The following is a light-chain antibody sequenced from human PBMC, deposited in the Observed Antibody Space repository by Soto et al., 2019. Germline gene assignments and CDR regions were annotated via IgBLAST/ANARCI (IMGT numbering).Light chain of an antibody. CDR1: QSITNN. V-gene: IGKV1-39*01. CDR2: DAS. Sequence: DIQMTQSPSSLSASVGDRVTITCRASQSITNNLNWYQQKPGKAPKLLIYDASSLENGVPSSFSGSGSGTDFTLTISSLQPEDFATYYCQQTYSAPYSFGQGTKLDIK. CDR3: QQTYSAPYS. J-gene: IGKJ2*01.